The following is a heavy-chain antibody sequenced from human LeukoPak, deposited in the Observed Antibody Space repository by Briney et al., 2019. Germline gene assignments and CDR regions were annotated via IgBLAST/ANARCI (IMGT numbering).Heavy chain of an antibody. V-gene: IGHV1-18*04. CDR2: ISGYNGDT. J-gene: IGHJ4*02. D-gene: IGHD3-10*01. CDR3: ARVGSHYGAGSPSDY. Sequence: DSVKVSCKASGYTFTSYGINWMRQAPGQGLEWMGWISGYNGDTNYAQKLQGTVTMTTDTSTSTAHMELRSLRSDATAFYYCARVGSHYGAGSPSDYWGQGTLVTVSS. CDR1: GYTFTSYG.